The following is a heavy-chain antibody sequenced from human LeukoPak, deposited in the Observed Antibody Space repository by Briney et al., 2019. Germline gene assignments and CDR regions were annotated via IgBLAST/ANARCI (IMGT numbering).Heavy chain of an antibody. CDR3: ASNSGIAVPGAFDI. D-gene: IGHD6-19*01. V-gene: IGHV1-69*13. J-gene: IGHJ3*02. CDR1: GGTFSSYA. Sequence: SVKVSCRASGGTFSSYAISWVRQAPGQGLEWMVGIIPIFGTANYAQKFQGRVTITADESTSTAYMELSSLRSEDTAVYYCASNSGIAVPGAFDIWGQRTMVTVSS. CDR2: IIPIFGTA.